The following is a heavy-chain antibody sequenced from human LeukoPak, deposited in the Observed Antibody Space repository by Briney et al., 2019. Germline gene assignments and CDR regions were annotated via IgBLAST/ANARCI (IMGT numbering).Heavy chain of an antibody. D-gene: IGHD3-22*01. Sequence: ASVKVSCKASGYTFTSYDINWVRQATGQGLEWMGWMNPNSGNTGYAQKFQGRVTMTRNTSISTAYMELSSLRSEDTAVYHCARGRPYYYDSSGYKLGDYWGQGTLVTVSS. J-gene: IGHJ4*02. V-gene: IGHV1-8*01. CDR2: MNPNSGNT. CDR3: ARGRPYYYDSSGYKLGDY. CDR1: GYTFTSYD.